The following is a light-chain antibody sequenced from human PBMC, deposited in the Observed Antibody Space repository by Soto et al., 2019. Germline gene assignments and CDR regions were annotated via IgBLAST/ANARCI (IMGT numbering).Light chain of an antibody. CDR1: QSVTSSF. J-gene: IGKJ1*01. CDR3: HQYGSSPAT. V-gene: IGKV3-20*01. Sequence: EIVLTQSPGTLSLSPGERATLSFRASQSVTSSFLAWYQQRPGQAPRLLIYGASSRATGIPDRFSGSGSATDFTLTISRLEPEDFAVYYCHQYGSSPATFGQGTKVDVK. CDR2: GAS.